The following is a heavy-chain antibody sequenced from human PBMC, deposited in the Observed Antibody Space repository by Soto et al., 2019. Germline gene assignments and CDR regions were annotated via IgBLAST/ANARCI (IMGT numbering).Heavy chain of an antibody. Sequence: LRLSCAASGFTFSSHAMSWVRQAPGKGLEWVSAISGSGDSTYYADSVKGRFTVSRDNSKNTLYLQMNSLRAEDTAVYYCAKGTYGDYIYPKYFQHWGQGTLVTVSS. V-gene: IGHV3-23*01. CDR3: AKGTYGDYIYPKYFQH. J-gene: IGHJ1*01. D-gene: IGHD4-17*01. CDR2: ISGSGDST. CDR1: GFTFSSHA.